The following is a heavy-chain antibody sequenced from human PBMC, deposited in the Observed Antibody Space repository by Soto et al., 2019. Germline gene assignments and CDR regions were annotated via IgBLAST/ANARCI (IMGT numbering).Heavy chain of an antibody. J-gene: IGHJ4*02. Sequence: QTPGQGLEWMGGIIPIVSMSNYAQKFQGRVTMTADKSTSTAYMELSSLRSEDTAIYYCASSYGSGYRAFDYWGQGALVTVSS. D-gene: IGHD3-10*01. CDR2: IIPIVSMS. CDR3: ASSYGSGYRAFDY. V-gene: IGHV1-69*10.